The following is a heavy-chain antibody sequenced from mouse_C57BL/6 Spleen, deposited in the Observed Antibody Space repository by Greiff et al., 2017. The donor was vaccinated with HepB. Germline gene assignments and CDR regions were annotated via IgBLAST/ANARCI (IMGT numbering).Heavy chain of an antibody. Sequence: EVQRVESGGGLVKPGGSLKLSCAASGFTFSSYTMSWVRQTPEKRLEWVATISGGGGNTYYPDSVKGRFTISRDNAKNTLYLQMSSLRSEDTALYYCARLITTVVAYYFDYWGQGTTLTVSS. J-gene: IGHJ2*01. D-gene: IGHD1-1*01. V-gene: IGHV5-9*01. CDR3: ARLITTVVAYYFDY. CDR1: GFTFSSYT. CDR2: ISGGGGNT.